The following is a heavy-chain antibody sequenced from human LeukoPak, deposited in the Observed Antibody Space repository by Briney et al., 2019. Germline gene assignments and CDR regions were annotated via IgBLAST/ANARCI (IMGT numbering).Heavy chain of an antibody. CDR1: GGSISSGGYY. V-gene: IGHV4-30-2*01. CDR2: IYHSGST. CDR3: ARDVRFLVPAPPAAFDI. D-gene: IGHD2-2*01. Sequence: SETLSLTCTVSGGSISSGGYYWSWIRQPPGKGLEWIGYIYHSGSTYYNPSLKSRVTISVDRSKNQFSLKLSSVTAADTAVYCCARDVRFLVPAPPAAFDIWGQGTMVTVSS. J-gene: IGHJ3*02.